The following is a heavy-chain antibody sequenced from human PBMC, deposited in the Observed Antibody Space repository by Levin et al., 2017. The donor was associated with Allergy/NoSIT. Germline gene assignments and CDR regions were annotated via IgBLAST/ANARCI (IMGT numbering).Heavy chain of an antibody. D-gene: IGHD2-15*01. J-gene: IGHJ6*02. Sequence: SQTLSLTCTVSGDSISSNYWSWIRQPPEKGLEWIGYIYYSGSTNYNPSLKSRVTISIDTSKNQVSLKLSAVTAADTAVYYCARRSCSGGTCYSGSHGMDVWGQGTTVTVSS. CDR1: GDSISSNY. CDR3: ARRSCSGGTCYSGSHGMDV. V-gene: IGHV4-59*08. CDR2: IYYSGST.